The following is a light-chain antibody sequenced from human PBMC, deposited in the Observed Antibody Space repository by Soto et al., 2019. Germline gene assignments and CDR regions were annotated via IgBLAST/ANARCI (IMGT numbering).Light chain of an antibody. CDR2: GTF. CDR1: QTVNSIY. V-gene: IGKV3-20*01. CDR3: QQHETLIT. J-gene: IGKJ5*01. Sequence: EIFLTQCPETLSLSLGERATLSCKTSQTVNSIYFAWYQQKLGQGPRLLIYGTFTRATGIPDRFSGSGSGTDFTLTINRLEPEDFAVYYCQQHETLITFGQGTRLEIK.